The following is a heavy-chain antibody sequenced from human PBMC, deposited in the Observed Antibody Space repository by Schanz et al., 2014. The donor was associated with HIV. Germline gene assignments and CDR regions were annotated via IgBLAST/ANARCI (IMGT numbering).Heavy chain of an antibody. J-gene: IGHJ1*01. V-gene: IGHV3-53*01. CDR1: GFTVSSNY. D-gene: IGHD2-15*01. CDR2: IYSGGST. CDR3: AKDTTAAAPSSFPH. Sequence: EVQLVESGGGLIQPGGSLRLSCAASGFTVSSNYMSWVRQAPGRGLEWVSFIYSGGSTYYTDSVKGRFTISRDNSKNTLYLQMNSLRAEDTAVYYCAKDTTAAAPSSFPHWGQGTLVTVSS.